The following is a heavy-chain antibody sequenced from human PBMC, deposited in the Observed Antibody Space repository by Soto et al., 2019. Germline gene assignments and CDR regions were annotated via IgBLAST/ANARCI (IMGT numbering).Heavy chain of an antibody. V-gene: IGHV4-59*01. Sequence: PSETLSLTCTVSGGSISRYYWSWIRQPPGKGLEWIGCISDSGSTKYNPSLKSRVSISIDTSKNQFSLKLSSVTAADTAVYYCARGPPYSSGWYVNYWGQGTLVTVSS. CDR3: ARGPPYSSGWYVNY. CDR1: GGSISRYY. CDR2: ISDSGST. D-gene: IGHD6-19*01. J-gene: IGHJ4*02.